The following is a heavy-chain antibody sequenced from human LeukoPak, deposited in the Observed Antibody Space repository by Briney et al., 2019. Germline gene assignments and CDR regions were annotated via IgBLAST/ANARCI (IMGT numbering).Heavy chain of an antibody. Sequence: GGSLRLPCTASGFTFSGYSMNWIRQAPGKGLEWVSSFGTRSTSIYHAGSVKGRFAISRDNAKNSLYLQMNSLRAEDTALYYCAREVSEGFDFWGQGTLVTVSP. J-gene: IGHJ4*02. V-gene: IGHV3-21*01. CDR2: FGTRSTSI. CDR3: AREVSEGFDF. CDR1: GFTFSGYS. D-gene: IGHD3-22*01.